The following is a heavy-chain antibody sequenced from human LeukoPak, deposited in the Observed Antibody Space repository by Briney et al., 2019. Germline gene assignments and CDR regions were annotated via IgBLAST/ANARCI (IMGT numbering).Heavy chain of an antibody. V-gene: IGHV1-69*13. J-gene: IGHJ4*02. CDR2: IIPIFGTA. Sequence: SVKVSCKASGGSFSSYAINWVRQAPAQGLEWMGGIIPIFGTAKYAEKFQDRVTITAVESMSTVYMELSSLRSEDTAVYYCARGWLAETTVVTPYNYWGQGTLVTVSS. CDR3: ARGWLAETTVVTPYNY. D-gene: IGHD4-23*01. CDR1: GGSFSSYA.